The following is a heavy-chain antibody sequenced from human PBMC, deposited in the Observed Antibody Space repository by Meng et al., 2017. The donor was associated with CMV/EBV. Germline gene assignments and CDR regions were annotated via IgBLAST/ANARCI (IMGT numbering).Heavy chain of an antibody. CDR1: GGFFSGFF. CDR2: IYSTGGT. V-gene: IGHV4-4*07. J-gene: IGHJ4*02. D-gene: IGHD3-22*01. Sequence: GQLAGSGPGLVKPSETLSLTGSVSGGFFSGFFWTWIRQPAGKGLEWIGRIYSTGGTNYNPSFESRVTISLDGSNNQFSLKLNSVTAADTAIYYCARERGDDSGYNFDSWGQGTLVTVSS. CDR3: ARERGDDSGYNFDS.